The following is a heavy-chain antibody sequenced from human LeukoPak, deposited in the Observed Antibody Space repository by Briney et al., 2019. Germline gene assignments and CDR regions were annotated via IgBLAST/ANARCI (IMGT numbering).Heavy chain of an antibody. Sequence: GGSLRLSCAAPGFTFSDYGMHWARLAPGKGLEWVAHLSHDGSSQNYADSVQGRFTISRDNSKNTVDLQMNSLRAEDTAVYYCAKDGPLPYTSTSFGRHFLEYWGQGTLVTVSS. V-gene: IGHV3-30*18. D-gene: IGHD6-13*01. CDR1: GFTFSDYG. CDR3: AKDGPLPYTSTSFGRHFLEY. J-gene: IGHJ4*02. CDR2: LSHDGSSQ.